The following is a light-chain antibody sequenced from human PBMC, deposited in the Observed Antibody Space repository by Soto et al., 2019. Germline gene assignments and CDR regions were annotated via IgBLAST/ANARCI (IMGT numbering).Light chain of an antibody. V-gene: IGKV1-5*01. CDR1: QNIRSR. CDR2: DAS. Sequence: DFQMTQASSTLSASVGDRVTLPFRASQNIRSRLAWFQQKPGKAPKLLIYDASSLESGVPQRFSGSGSGTEFTLTISSLQTDDFSTYYCQQYHSYWTFGQGTKVDI. J-gene: IGKJ1*01. CDR3: QQYHSYWT.